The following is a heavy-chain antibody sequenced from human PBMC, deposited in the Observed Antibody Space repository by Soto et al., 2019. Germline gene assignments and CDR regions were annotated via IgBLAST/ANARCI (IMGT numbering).Heavy chain of an antibody. Sequence: ASVKVSCKASGGTFSSYAISWVRQAPGQGIEWMGGIIPIXXTXXXXXKXXGRVTITADKSTSTAYMELSSLRSEDTAVYYCAREFRDSYYYYGMDVWGQGTTVTVSS. CDR1: GGTFSSYA. J-gene: IGHJ6*02. D-gene: IGHD3-10*01. V-gene: IGHV1-69*06. CDR2: IIPIXXTX. CDR3: AREFRDSYYYYGMDV.